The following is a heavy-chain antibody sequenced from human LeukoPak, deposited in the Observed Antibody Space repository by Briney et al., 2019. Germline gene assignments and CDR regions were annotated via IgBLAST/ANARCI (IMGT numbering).Heavy chain of an antibody. CDR1: GCTISSSRYY. CDR3: ARRSSYDILTGYGSGAFDI. V-gene: IGHV4-39*01. CDR2: IYYSGST. Sequence: SETLSLTCTVSGCTISSSRYYWGWIRQPPGKELEWIRSIYYSGSTYYNPSLKSRVTISVDTSNNQFSLKLSSVTAADTAVYYCARRSSYDILTGYGSGAFDIWGQGTMVTVSS. J-gene: IGHJ3*02. D-gene: IGHD3-9*01.